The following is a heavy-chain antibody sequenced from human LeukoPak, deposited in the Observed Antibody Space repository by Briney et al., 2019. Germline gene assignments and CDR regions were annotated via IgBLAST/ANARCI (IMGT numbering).Heavy chain of an antibody. V-gene: IGHV1-2*02. CDR2: INPNSGGT. CDR1: GYTFTGYY. J-gene: IGHJ5*02. Sequence: GASVKVSCKASGYTFTGYYMHWVRQAPGQGLEWMGWINPNSGGTNYAQKFQGRVTMTRDTSISTAYMELSRLRSDDTAVYYCARNPILQYNYGYWFDPWGQGTLVTVSS. D-gene: IGHD4-4*01. CDR3: ARNPILQYNYGYWFDP.